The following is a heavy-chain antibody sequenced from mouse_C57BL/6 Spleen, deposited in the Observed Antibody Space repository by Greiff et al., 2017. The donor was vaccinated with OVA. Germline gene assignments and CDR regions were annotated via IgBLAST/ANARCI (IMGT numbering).Heavy chain of an antibody. Sequence: EVQRVESGGGLVKPGGSLKLSCAASGFTFSSYAMSWVRQTPEKRLEWVATISDGGSYTYYPDNVKGRFTISRDNAKNNLYLQMSHLKSEDTAMYYCARDKGKRYYFDYWGQGTTLTVSS. J-gene: IGHJ2*01. CDR1: GFTFSSYA. V-gene: IGHV5-4*01. CDR3: ARDKGKRYYFDY. D-gene: IGHD1-1*01. CDR2: ISDGGSYT.